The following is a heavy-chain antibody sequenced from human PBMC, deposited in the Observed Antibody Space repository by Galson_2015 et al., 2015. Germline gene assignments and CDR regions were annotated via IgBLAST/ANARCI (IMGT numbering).Heavy chain of an antibody. D-gene: IGHD3-3*01. CDR2: IYWDDDK. Sequence: PALVKPTQTLTLTCTFSGFSPSTSGVGVGWIRQPPGKALEWLALIYWDDDKRYSPSLKSRLTITKDTSKNRVVLTMTNMDPVDTATYYCAHILSIFGVINWFDPWGQGTLVTVSS. V-gene: IGHV2-5*02. J-gene: IGHJ5*02. CDR3: AHILSIFGVINWFDP. CDR1: GFSPSTSGVG.